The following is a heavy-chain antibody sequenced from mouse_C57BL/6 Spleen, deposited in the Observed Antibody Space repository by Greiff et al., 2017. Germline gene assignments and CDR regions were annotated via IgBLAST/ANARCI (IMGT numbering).Heavy chain of an antibody. V-gene: IGHV1-69*01. Sequence: QVQLQQPGAELVMPGASVKLSCKASGYTFTSYWMHWVKQRPGQGLEWIGEIDPSDSYTNYNQKFKGKSTLTVDKSSSTAYMQLSSLTSEDSAVYDCARALYGSSYWYFDVWGTGTTVTVSS. CDR2: IDPSDSYT. CDR3: ARALYGSSYWYFDV. CDR1: GYTFTSYW. D-gene: IGHD1-1*01. J-gene: IGHJ1*03.